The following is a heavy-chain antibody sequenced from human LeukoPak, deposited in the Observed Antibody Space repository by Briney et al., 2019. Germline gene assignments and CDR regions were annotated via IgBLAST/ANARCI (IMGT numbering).Heavy chain of an antibody. CDR2: INPNSGGT. J-gene: IGHJ4*02. Sequence: ASVKVSCKASGYTFTGYYMHWVRQAPGQGLEWMGWINPNSGGTNYAQKFQGRVTMTRDTSISTAYMELSRLRSDDTVVYYCARDGGRVSSWYLGSSDYWGQGTLVTVSS. CDR1: GYTFTGYY. D-gene: IGHD6-13*01. CDR3: ARDGGRVSSWYLGSSDY. V-gene: IGHV1-2*02.